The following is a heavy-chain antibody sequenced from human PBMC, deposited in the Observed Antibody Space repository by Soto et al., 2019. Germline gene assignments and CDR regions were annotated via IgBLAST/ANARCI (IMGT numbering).Heavy chain of an antibody. J-gene: IGHJ4*02. CDR1: GGSFSGYY. V-gene: IGHV4-34*01. CDR2: INHSGST. D-gene: IGHD3-10*01. CDR3: ARVEKRLWFGEPPIDY. Sequence: SETLSLTCAVYGGSFSGYYWSWIRQPPGKGLEWIGEINHSGSTNYNPSLKSRVTISVDTSKNQFSLKLSSVTAADTAVYYCARVEKRLWFGEPPIDYWGQGTLVTVSS.